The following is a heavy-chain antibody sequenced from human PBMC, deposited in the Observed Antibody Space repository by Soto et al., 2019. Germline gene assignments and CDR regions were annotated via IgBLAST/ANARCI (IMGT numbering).Heavy chain of an antibody. Sequence: EVQLLESGGDLVKPGGSLRLSCVASGFTFSSYAMSWVRQAPGKGLEWVSGLSGSGDSTFYADSVKGRFNISRDKYKNTLFLQMNRLRAEDTAVDYCSKLSPTSGVRPSMDDHKYPLDYWGQGTLVTVSS. V-gene: IGHV3-23*01. D-gene: IGHD2-2*01. CDR2: LSGSGDST. CDR1: GFTFSSYA. CDR3: SKLSPTSGVRPSMDDHKYPLDY. J-gene: IGHJ4*02.